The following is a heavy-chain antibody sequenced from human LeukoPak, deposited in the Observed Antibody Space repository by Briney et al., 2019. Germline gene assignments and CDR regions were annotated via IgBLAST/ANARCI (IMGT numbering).Heavy chain of an antibody. J-gene: IGHJ4*02. Sequence: SGGSLRLSCAASGFTFSSYGMHWVRQAPGKGLEWVAFIRYDGSNKYYADSVKGRFTISRDNFKNTLYLQMNSLKTEDTAVYYCSTTHYNFADIDHWGQGALVTVSS. D-gene: IGHD3-3*01. V-gene: IGHV3-30*02. CDR1: GFTFSSYG. CDR3: STTHYNFADIDH. CDR2: IRYDGSNK.